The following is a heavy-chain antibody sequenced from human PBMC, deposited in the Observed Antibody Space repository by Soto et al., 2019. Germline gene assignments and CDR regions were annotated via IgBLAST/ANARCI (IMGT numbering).Heavy chain of an antibody. CDR2: ITGSSSYI. D-gene: IGHD3-22*01. CDR3: ARDWLFQAFDY. V-gene: IGHV3-21*01. Sequence: EVEPVESGGGLVKPGGSLRLSCATSGFTFSSFSMNWIRQAPGKGLEWVASITGSSSYIYYADSVKGRFSISRDNAKNSLFLQMSSLRAEDTAVYYCARDWLFQAFDYWGQGTLVTVSS. CDR1: GFTFSSFS. J-gene: IGHJ4*02.